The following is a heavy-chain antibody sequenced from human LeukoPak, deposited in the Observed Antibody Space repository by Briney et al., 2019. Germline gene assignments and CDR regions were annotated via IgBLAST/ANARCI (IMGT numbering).Heavy chain of an antibody. CDR2: ISSSSSYI. CDR3: AKGPLTEVAGTTWDY. D-gene: IGHD6-19*01. J-gene: IGHJ4*02. CDR1: GFTFSSYS. V-gene: IGHV3-21*04. Sequence: NPGGSLRLSCAASGFTFSSYSMNWVRQAPGKGLEWVSSISSSSSYIYYADSVKGRFTISRDNAKNSLYLQMNSLRADDTALYYCAKGPLTEVAGTTWDYWGQGALVTVSS.